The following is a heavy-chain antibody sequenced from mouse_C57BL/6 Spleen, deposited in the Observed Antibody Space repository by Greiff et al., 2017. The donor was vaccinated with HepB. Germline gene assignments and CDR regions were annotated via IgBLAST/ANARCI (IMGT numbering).Heavy chain of an antibody. D-gene: IGHD1-1*01. CDR1: GFTFSDYG. CDR3: AREYGYYYGSSCFAY. J-gene: IGHJ3*01. V-gene: IGHV5-17*01. CDR2: ISSGSSTI. Sequence: EVKLMESGGGLVKPGGSLKLSCAASGFTFSDYGMHWVRQAPEKGLEWVAYISSGSSTIYYADTVKGRFTISRDNAKNTLFLQMTSLRSEDTAMYYCAREYGYYYGSSCFAYWGQGTLVTVSA.